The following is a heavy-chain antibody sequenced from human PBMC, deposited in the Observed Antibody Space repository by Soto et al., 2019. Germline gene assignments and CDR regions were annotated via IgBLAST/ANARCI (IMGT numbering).Heavy chain of an antibody. CDR1: GGSIGSYF. CDR3: ARDHKEAFDI. Sequence: SETLSLTCTVSGGSIGSYFFNWIRQAPGKGLEWIGYMYFNETTNYNPSLKSRVTISLDTSKSLFSLKLNSVTAADTTVYYCARDHKEAFDIWGQGTMVTVSS. CDR2: MYFNETT. J-gene: IGHJ3*02. V-gene: IGHV4-59*01.